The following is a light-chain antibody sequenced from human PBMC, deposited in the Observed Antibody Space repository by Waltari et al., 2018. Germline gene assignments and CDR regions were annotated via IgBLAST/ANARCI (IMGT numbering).Light chain of an antibody. CDR2: GAS. V-gene: IGKV3-15*01. J-gene: IGKJ1*01. CDR1: QSVSSN. Sequence: EIVMTQSPATLSVSPGERATLSCRASQSVSSNLAWYQQNPGQAPRLLIYGASTRATGIPARFSGSGSGTEFTLTISSMQSEDFAVYYSQQYNNWPPWTFGQGTKVEIK. CDR3: QQYNNWPPWT.